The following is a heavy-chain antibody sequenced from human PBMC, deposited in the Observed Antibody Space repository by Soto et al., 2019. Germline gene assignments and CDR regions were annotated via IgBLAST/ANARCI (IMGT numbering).Heavy chain of an antibody. V-gene: IGHV3-73*01. CDR1: GFTFSGSA. CDR3: TASVYDDFLDY. Sequence: GESLKISCTASGFTFSGSAMHWVRQASGKGLEWVGRIRNKANNYATAYGASVKGRFTISRDESKNTAYLHMNSLKTEDTAVYYCTASVYDDFLDYWAQGSLVTVSS. CDR2: IRNKANNYAT. D-gene: IGHD5-12*01. J-gene: IGHJ4*02.